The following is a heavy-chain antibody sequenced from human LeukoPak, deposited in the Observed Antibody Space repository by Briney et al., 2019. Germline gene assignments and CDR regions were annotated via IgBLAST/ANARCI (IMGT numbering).Heavy chain of an antibody. CDR3: ASEQTYDYPWVDY. CDR1: GGSISSSSYY. Sequence: SETLSLACTVSGGSISSSSYYWGWIRQPPGKGLEWIGSIYYSGSTYYNPSLKSRVTISVDTSKNQFSLKLSSVTAADTAVYYCASEQTYDYPWVDYWGQGTLVTVSS. J-gene: IGHJ4*02. CDR2: IYYSGST. D-gene: IGHD3-16*01. V-gene: IGHV4-39*07.